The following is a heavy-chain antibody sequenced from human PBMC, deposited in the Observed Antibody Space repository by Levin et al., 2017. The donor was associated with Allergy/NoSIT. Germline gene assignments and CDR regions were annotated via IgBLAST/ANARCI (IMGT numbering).Heavy chain of an antibody. V-gene: IGHV3-33*01. Sequence: GGSLRLSCAASGFTFSSYGMHWVRQAPGKGLEWVAVIWYDGSNKYYADSVKGRFTISRDNSKNTLYLQMNSLRAEDTAVYYCARGGRSGWFLKYWGQGTLVTVSS. CDR3: ARGGRSGWFLKY. CDR1: GFTFSSYG. J-gene: IGHJ4*02. CDR2: IWYDGSNK. D-gene: IGHD6-19*01.